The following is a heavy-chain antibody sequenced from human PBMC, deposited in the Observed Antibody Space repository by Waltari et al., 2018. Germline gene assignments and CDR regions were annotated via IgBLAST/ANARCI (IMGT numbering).Heavy chain of an antibody. CDR1: GCSISSYY. V-gene: IGHV4-59*08. J-gene: IGHJ5*02. D-gene: IGHD3-22*01. Sequence: QVQLQESGPGLVKPSETLSLTCPVSGCSISSYYWSWIRQPPGKGLEWIGYIYYSGSTNYNPALKSRVTISVDTSKNQFSLKLSSVTAADTAVYYCARSGYYYDSSGYINWFDPWGQGTLVTVSS. CDR3: ARSGYYYDSSGYINWFDP. CDR2: IYYSGST.